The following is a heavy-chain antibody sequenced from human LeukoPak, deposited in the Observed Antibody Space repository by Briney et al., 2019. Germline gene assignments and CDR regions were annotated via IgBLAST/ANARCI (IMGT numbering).Heavy chain of an antibody. Sequence: ASVKVSCKASGYTFTSYGISWVQQAPGQGLEWMGWISAYNGNTNYAQKLQGRVTMTTDTSTSTAYMELRSLRSDDTAVYYCARAHRLGNLYGFDYWGQGTLVTVSS. CDR3: ARAHRLGNLYGFDY. J-gene: IGHJ4*02. CDR1: GYTFTSYG. V-gene: IGHV1-18*01. CDR2: ISAYNGNT. D-gene: IGHD2-8*01.